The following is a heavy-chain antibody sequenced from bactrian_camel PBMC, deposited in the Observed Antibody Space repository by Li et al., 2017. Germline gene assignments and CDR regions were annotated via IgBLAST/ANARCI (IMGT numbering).Heavy chain of an antibody. Sequence: HVQLVESGGGLVQPGGSLRLSCAASGFTFSGYYISWIRQPPGKGLECVSTISGDSSDTTYADSVKGRFTISRDIAKNTVYLQMNSLKSEDTALYYCATRISDCAYYTSDGCYSHRGQGTQVTVS. V-gene: IGHV3-2*01. CDR2: ISGDSSDT. D-gene: IGHD3*01. J-gene: IGHJ4*01. CDR1: GFTFSGYY.